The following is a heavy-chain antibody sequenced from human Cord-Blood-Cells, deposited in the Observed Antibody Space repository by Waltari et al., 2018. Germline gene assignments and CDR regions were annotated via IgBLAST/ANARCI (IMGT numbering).Heavy chain of an antibody. Sequence: QVQLVQSGSELKKPGASVKVSCKASGYTFTSYAMNWVRQAPGQRLEWRGWFHSYAWKPTDAQGFTGRFVFSWATSVSTAYLQLSRLTAEDTAVYYCAKGIPVAGRWGKLANWGQGTLVTVSS. V-gene: IGHV7-4-1*02. D-gene: IGHD6-19*01. J-gene: IGHJ4*02. CDR1: GYTFTSYA. CDR3: AKGIPVAGRWGKLAN. CDR2: FHSYAWKP.